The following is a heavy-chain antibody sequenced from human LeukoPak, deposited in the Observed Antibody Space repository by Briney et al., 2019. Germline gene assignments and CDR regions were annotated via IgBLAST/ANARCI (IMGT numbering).Heavy chain of an antibody. J-gene: IGHJ6*04. CDR3: ASGLGRYFDWFDYYGMDV. CDR2: ISTSGSTI. V-gene: IGHV3-48*03. CDR1: GFTFSSYE. Sequence: PGGSLRLSCAASGFTFSSYEMNWVRQAPGKGLEWISYISTSGSTIYYADSVKNRFTISRDNAQNSLYLQMNSLRAEDTAVYYCASGLGRYFDWFDYYGMDVWGKGTTVTVSS. D-gene: IGHD3-9*01.